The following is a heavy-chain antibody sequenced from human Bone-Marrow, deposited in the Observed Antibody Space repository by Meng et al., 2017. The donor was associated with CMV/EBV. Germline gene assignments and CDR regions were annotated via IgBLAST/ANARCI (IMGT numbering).Heavy chain of an antibody. J-gene: IGHJ4*02. CDR1: GYTFTNYG. CDR3: ARAEVLRFLDWSPGIDY. CDR2: INPKTGGT. D-gene: IGHD3-3*01. V-gene: IGHV1-2*02. Sequence: ASVKVSCKASGYTFTNYGISWVRQAPGRGLEWMGWINPKTGGTHYAQKFQGRVTMTRDTSISTAYMERSRLRSDDTAVYYCARAEVLRFLDWSPGIDYRGPGTLVTVSS.